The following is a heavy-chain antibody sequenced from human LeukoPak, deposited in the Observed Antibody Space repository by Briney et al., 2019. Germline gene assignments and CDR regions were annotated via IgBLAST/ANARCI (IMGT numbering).Heavy chain of an antibody. D-gene: IGHD6-19*01. Sequence: GGSLRLSCAASGFTVSSNYMSWVRQAPGKGLEWISSISGVGSDTYYADSVKGRFTISRDNSKNTLYLQMNSLRADDTGVYYCAKERYSSGWSDSFHYWGQGTLVTVSS. CDR2: ISGVGSDT. V-gene: IGHV3-23*01. CDR3: AKERYSSGWSDSFHY. J-gene: IGHJ4*02. CDR1: GFTVSSNY.